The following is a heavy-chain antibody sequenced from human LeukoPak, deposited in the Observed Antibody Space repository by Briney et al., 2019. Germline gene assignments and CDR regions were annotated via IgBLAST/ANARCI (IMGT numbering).Heavy chain of an antibody. D-gene: IGHD1-1*01. CDR1: GGSITNTNY. Sequence: SETLSLTCGVSGGSITNTNYWTWVRQPPGKGLEWIGEDYLQGSTNYNPSLESRVTISVDKSKNQFSLKLNSVTAADTAVYFCARVTGTTPFDCWGQGILVTVSS. CDR3: ARVTGTTPFDC. J-gene: IGHJ4*02. V-gene: IGHV4-4*02. CDR2: DYLQGST.